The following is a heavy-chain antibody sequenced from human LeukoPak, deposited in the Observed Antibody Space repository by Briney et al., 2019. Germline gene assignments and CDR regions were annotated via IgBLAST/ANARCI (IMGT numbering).Heavy chain of an antibody. V-gene: IGHV4-4*07. J-gene: IGHJ5*02. CDR2: IYTSGST. CDR3: ARDKGQYGSGTRGFTWLDP. Sequence: PSETLSLTCTVSGGSISSYYWSWIRQPAGKGLEWIGRIYTSGSTNYNPSLKSRVTMSVDTSKNQFSLKLSSVTAADTAVYYCARDKGQYGSGTRGFTWLDPWGQGTLVTVSS. CDR1: GGSISSYY. D-gene: IGHD3-10*01.